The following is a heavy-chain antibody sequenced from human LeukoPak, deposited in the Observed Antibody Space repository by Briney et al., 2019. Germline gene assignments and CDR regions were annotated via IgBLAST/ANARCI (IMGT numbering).Heavy chain of an antibody. D-gene: IGHD3-16*01. J-gene: IGHJ4*02. V-gene: IGHV3-7*01. CDR2: INQDGTEK. CDR1: GFTFSNAW. CDR3: ARGKFDFDY. Sequence: PGGSLRLSCAASGFTFSNAWMSWVRQAPGKGLEWVANINQDGTEKYYVDSVKGRFTISRDNAKTSLYLQMNSLRAEDTAVYYCARGKFDFDYWGQGTLVTVSS.